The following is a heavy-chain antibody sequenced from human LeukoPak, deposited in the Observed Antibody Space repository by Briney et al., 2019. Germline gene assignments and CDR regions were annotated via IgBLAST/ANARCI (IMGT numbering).Heavy chain of an antibody. J-gene: IGHJ5*02. CDR3: ARQALDPASIAAPDWFDP. CDR2: IYYSGST. Sequence: SETLSLTCTVSGGSISSSSYYWGWIRQPPGKGLEWIGSIYYSGSTYYNPSPKSRVTISVDTSKNQFSLKLSSVTAADTAVYYCARQALDPASIAAPDWFDPWGQGTLVTVSS. CDR1: GGSISSSSYY. V-gene: IGHV4-39*01. D-gene: IGHD6-6*01.